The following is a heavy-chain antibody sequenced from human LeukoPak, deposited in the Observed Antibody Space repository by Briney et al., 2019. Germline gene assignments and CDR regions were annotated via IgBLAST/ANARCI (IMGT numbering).Heavy chain of an antibody. CDR3: ARAGHSGIALNWFDP. Sequence: PSETLSLTCTVSGYSISSGYYWSWMRQPAGKGLEWIGRIYTSGSTNYNPSLKSRVTMSVDTSKNQFSLKLSSVTAADTAVYYCARAGHSGIALNWFDPWGQGTLVTVS. D-gene: IGHD5-12*01. J-gene: IGHJ5*02. CDR1: GYSISSGYY. V-gene: IGHV4-4*07. CDR2: IYTSGST.